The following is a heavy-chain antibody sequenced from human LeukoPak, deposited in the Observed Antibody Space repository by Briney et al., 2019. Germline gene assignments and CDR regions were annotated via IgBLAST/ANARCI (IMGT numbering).Heavy chain of an antibody. J-gene: IGHJ4*02. D-gene: IGHD6-19*01. V-gene: IGHV1-18*01. CDR2: INPNNGNT. Sequence: ASVKVSCKASGYTFTSYGFSWVRQAPGQGLEWMGWINPNNGNTNYAQKHQGRVTMTTDTSTSTGYMELRSLRSDDTAVYFCARAYSAWGSGFDHWGQGTLVTVSS. CDR1: GYTFTSYG. CDR3: ARAYSAWGSGFDH.